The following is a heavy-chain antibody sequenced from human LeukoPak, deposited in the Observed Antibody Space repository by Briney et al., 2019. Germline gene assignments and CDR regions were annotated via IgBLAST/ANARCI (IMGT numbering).Heavy chain of an antibody. CDR2: IYHSGST. CDR3: ARDMQQQTVIWFDP. J-gene: IGHJ5*02. D-gene: IGHD6-13*01. V-gene: IGHV4-4*02. Sequence: SGTLSLTCAVSGGSISNDKWWSWVRQPPGKGLEWIGEIYHSGSTNYNPSLKSRVTISVDKSKNQFSLKLSSVTAADTAVYYCARDMQQQTVIWFDPWGQGTLVTVSS. CDR1: GGSISNDKW.